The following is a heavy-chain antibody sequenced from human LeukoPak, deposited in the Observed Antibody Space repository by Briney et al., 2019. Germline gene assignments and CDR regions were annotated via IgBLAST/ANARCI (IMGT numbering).Heavy chain of an antibody. CDR3: VSDLCGGDDQ. D-gene: IGHD3-3*01. Sequence: PGGSLRLSCAASGFTFNSYWMHWVRHAPGKGLVWVSRIDDDGKTIDYADSVKGRFTISRDNAKHTLYLQMSSLRDEDTAVYYCVSDLCGGDDQWGRGTLVTVSS. J-gene: IGHJ5*02. V-gene: IGHV3-74*01. CDR1: GFTFNSYW. CDR2: IDDDGKTI.